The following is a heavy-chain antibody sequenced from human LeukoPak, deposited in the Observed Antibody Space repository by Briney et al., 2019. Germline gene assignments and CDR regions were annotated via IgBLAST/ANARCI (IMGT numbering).Heavy chain of an antibody. Sequence: PGGSLRLSCAASGFTFSDYAMSWVRQAPGKGLEWVSSISSSSSYIYYADSMKGRFTISGDNAKNSLYLQMNSLRAEDTAIYYCAHSSGYAYGLDYWGQGTLVTVSS. D-gene: IGHD5-12*01. CDR3: AHSSGYAYGLDY. CDR2: ISSSSSYI. CDR1: GFTFSDYA. V-gene: IGHV3-21*01. J-gene: IGHJ4*02.